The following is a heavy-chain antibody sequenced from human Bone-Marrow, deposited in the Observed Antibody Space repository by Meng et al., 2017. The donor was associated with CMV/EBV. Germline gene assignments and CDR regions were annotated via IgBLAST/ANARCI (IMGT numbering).Heavy chain of an antibody. V-gene: IGHV4-59*01. Sequence: SETLSLTCTVSGGSISSYYWSWIRQPPGKGLEWIGYIYYSGSTNYNPSLKSRVTISVDTSKNQFSLKMSSVTAADTAVYYCARGSTMVVKAYAFDIWGQGTMVTVSS. CDR3: ARGSTMVVKAYAFDI. J-gene: IGHJ3*02. D-gene: IGHD4-23*01. CDR1: GGSISSYY. CDR2: IYYSGST.